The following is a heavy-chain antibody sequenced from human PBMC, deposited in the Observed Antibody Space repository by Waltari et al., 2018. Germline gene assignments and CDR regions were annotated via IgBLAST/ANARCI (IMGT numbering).Heavy chain of an antibody. CDR1: GSTLTGHY. V-gene: IGHV1-2*02. Sequence: QVQLVQSGAEVKKPGAAVTVACTAPGSTLTGHYMPWVRQAPGQGLEWMGWINPNSGGTNYAQKFQGRVTMTRDTSISTAYMELSRLRSDDTAVYYCARVADAFDIWGQGTMVTVSS. J-gene: IGHJ3*02. CDR2: INPNSGGT. CDR3: ARVADAFDI.